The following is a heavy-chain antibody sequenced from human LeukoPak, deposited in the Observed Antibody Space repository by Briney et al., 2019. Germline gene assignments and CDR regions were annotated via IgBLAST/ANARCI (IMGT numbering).Heavy chain of an antibody. D-gene: IGHD3-10*01. CDR1: GGSISNYY. CDR3: SRFGITVVQGGNYYFVY. V-gene: IGHV4-59*08. CDR2: IYYSGAT. Sequence: SETLSLTCTVSGGSISNYYWSWIRQPPGKGLEWIGHIYYSGATKYNPSLKSRITISVDTSKNQFSLMLSSVTAADTAVYYCSRFGITVVQGGNYYFVYWGQGTLVPVSS. J-gene: IGHJ4*02.